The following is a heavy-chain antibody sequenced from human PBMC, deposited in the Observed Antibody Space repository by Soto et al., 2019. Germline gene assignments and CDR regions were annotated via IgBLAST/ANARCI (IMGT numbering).Heavy chain of an antibody. V-gene: IGHV1-46*01. Sequence: ASVKVSCKASGYTFTSYYMHWVRQAPGQGLEWMGIINPSGGSTSYAQKFQGGVTMTRDTSTSTVYMELSSLGSEDTAVYYCARDHGVGVELLDYWGQGTLVTVSS. CDR2: INPSGGST. J-gene: IGHJ4*02. D-gene: IGHD1-7*01. CDR1: GYTFTSYY. CDR3: ARDHGVGVELLDY.